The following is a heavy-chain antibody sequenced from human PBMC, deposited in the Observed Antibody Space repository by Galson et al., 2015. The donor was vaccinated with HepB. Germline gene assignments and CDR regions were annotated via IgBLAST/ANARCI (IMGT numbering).Heavy chain of an antibody. CDR3: ARGYCNGGSCYLPVDY. J-gene: IGHJ4*02. D-gene: IGHD2-15*01. CDR2: IIPIFGTA. CDR1: GGTFSSYA. Sequence: SVKVSCKASGGTFSSYAISWVRQAPGQGLEWMGGIIPIFGTANYAQKFQGRVTITADESTSTAYMELSSLRSEDTAVYYCARGYCNGGSCYLPVDYWGQGTLVTVSS. V-gene: IGHV1-69*13.